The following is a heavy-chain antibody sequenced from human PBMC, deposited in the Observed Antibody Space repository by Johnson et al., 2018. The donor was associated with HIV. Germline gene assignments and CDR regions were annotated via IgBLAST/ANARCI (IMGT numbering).Heavy chain of an antibody. D-gene: IGHD4-17*01. J-gene: IGHJ3*02. Sequence: VQLVESGGGLVKPGESLRLSCAASGFTVSSNYMSWVRQAPGKGLEWVSVIYSGGGTYYEDSVKCRFTISRDNFKNTLYLQMNSLRAEDTAVYYCAKDRMYDYGDYGGAFDIWGQGTMVTVSS. V-gene: IGHV3-66*01. CDR3: AKDRMYDYGDYGGAFDI. CDR2: IYSGGGT. CDR1: GFTVSSNY.